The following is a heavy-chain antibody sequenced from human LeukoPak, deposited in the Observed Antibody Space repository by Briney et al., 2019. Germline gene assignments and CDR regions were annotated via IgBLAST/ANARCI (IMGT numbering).Heavy chain of an antibody. D-gene: IGHD2-21*02. V-gene: IGHV1-46*01. Sequence: GASVKVSCKASGYTFTGYYMHWVRQAPGQGLEWMGIINPSGGSTSYAQKFQGRVTMTRDMSTSTVYMELSSLRSEDTAVYYCASTYCGGDCYSPFDAFDIWGQGTMVTVSS. CDR3: ASTYCGGDCYSPFDAFDI. CDR2: INPSGGST. CDR1: GYTFTGYY. J-gene: IGHJ3*02.